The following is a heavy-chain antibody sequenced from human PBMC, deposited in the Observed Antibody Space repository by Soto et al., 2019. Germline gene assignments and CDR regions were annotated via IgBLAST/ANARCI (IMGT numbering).Heavy chain of an antibody. V-gene: IGHV3-23*01. CDR1: GFSFSSYA. CDR2: ISGSGGGT. CDR3: AGPGYSSQDY. J-gene: IGHJ4*02. D-gene: IGHD5-18*01. Sequence: GSLSLSCAASGFSFSSYAFSWVRQAPGKGLEWVSAISGSGGGTDYADSVEGRFTVSRDNSKNTLYLQMNSLRAEDTAVYYCAGPGYSSQDYWGQGTLVTVSS.